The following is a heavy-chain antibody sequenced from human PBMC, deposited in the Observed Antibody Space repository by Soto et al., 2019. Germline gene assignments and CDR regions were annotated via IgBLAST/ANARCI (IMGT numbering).Heavy chain of an antibody. CDR3: ARDMIPAAISYQYSAMDV. V-gene: IGHV1-69*01. D-gene: IGHD2-2*01. CDR1: GGTFSNYA. J-gene: IGHJ6*02. Sequence: QVQLVQSGAEVKKPGSSVKVSCKASGGTFSNYAFSWVRQVPGQGLEWMGGIIPIFETTNYAQKFQGRVTITADESTTTTYRELSSLSSEDTAVFFCARDMIPAAISYQYSAMDVWGQGTTVTVSS. CDR2: IIPIFETT.